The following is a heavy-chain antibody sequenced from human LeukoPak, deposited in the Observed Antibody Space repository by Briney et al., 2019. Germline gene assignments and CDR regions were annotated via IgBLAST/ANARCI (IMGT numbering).Heavy chain of an antibody. V-gene: IGHV4-34*01. J-gene: IGHJ3*02. CDR3: ARRPTYYYDSSGERRAFDI. Sequence: SETLSLTCAVYGGSFSGYCWSWIRQPPGKGLEWIGEINHSGSTNYNPSLKSRVTISVDTSKNQFSLKLSSVTAADTAVYYCARRPTYYYDSSGERRAFDIWGQGTMVTVSS. D-gene: IGHD3-22*01. CDR2: INHSGST. CDR1: GGSFSGYC.